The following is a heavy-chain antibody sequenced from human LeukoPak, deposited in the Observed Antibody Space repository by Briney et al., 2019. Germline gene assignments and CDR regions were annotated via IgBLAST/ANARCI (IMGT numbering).Heavy chain of an antibody. J-gene: IGHJ4*02. V-gene: IGHV3-33*01. CDR2: IWYDGSNK. D-gene: IGHD6-6*01. CDR3: ARDLGLGTRPIYYFDY. CDR1: GITFSSYG. Sequence: GRSLRLSCAASGITFSSYGMHWVRQAPGKGLEWVAVIWYDGSNKYYADSVKGRFTISRDNSKNTLYLQMNSLRAEDTAVYYCARDLGLGTRPIYYFDYWGQGTLVTVSS.